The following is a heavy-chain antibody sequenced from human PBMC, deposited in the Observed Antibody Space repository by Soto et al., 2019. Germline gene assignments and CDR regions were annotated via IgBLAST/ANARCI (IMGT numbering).Heavy chain of an antibody. Sequence: SETLSLTCTVSGDSISSSNYFWGWIRQPPGKGLEWIGTIFYSGSTYYNPSLKSRVTISVDTSKNQFSLRLRTVTAADAALYFCARHFGNYGDWAFAYWGQGTLVTVSS. CDR2: IFYSGST. J-gene: IGHJ4*02. V-gene: IGHV4-39*01. CDR3: ARHFGNYGDWAFAY. D-gene: IGHD4-17*01. CDR1: GDSISSSNYF.